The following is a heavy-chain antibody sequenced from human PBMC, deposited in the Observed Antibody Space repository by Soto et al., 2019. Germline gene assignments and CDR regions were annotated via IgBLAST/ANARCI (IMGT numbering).Heavy chain of an antibody. CDR2: ISGSGGST. CDR1: GFTFRDHA. CDR3: AKDRFTMIVVVSAVFDY. J-gene: IGHJ4*02. D-gene: IGHD3-22*01. Sequence: GSLRLPYTASGFTFRDHAMSRVLQTPGKGLEWVSAISGSGGSTYYADSVKGRFTISRDNSKNTLYLQMNSLRAEDTAVYYCAKDRFTMIVVVSAVFDYWGKGTLVTVFS. V-gene: IGHV3-23*01.